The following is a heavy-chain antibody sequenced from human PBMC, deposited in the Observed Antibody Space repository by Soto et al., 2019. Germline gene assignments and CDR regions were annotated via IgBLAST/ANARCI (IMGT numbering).Heavy chain of an antibody. J-gene: IGHJ6*02. CDR3: ARAGHSSSWFYYYYGMDV. CDR1: GFTFSSYS. Sequence: GGSLRLSCAASGFTFSSYSMNWVRQAPGKGLEWVSYISSSSSTIYYADSVKGRFTISRDNAKNSLYLQMNSLRDEDTAVYYCARAGHSSSWFYYYYGMDVWGQGTTVTVSS. CDR2: ISSSSSTI. D-gene: IGHD6-13*01. V-gene: IGHV3-48*02.